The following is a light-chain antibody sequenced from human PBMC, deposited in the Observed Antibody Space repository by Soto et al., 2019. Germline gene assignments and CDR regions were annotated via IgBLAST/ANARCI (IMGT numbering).Light chain of an antibody. CDR3: QQYGSSSWT. V-gene: IGKV3-20*01. Sequence: DIVLTQSPGTLSLSPGDRATLSCRASQSVRSYLAWYQQKPGQAPRLLIYGASSRATGIPDRFSGSGSGTEFTLTISRLEPEDFAVYYCQQYGSSSWTFGQGTKVDIK. CDR2: GAS. CDR1: QSVRSY. J-gene: IGKJ1*01.